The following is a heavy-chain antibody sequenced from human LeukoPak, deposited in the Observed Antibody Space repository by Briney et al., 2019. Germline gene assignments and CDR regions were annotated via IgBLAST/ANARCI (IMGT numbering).Heavy chain of an antibody. CDR3: AAEKNTYYDFWSGYYTNWFDP. Sequence: SETLSLTCTVSGGSISSNSYYWGWIRQPPGKGLEWIGSIYYSGSTYYNPSLKSRVTISVDTSKNHFSLKLSSVTAADTAVYYCAAEKNTYYDFWSGYYTNWFDPWGQGTLVTVSS. CDR2: IYYSGST. CDR1: GGSISSNSYY. D-gene: IGHD3-3*01. V-gene: IGHV4-39*01. J-gene: IGHJ5*02.